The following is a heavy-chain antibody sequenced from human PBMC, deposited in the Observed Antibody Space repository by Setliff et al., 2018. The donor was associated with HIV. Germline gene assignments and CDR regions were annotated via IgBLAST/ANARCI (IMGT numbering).Heavy chain of an antibody. CDR2: ISAYNGNT. CDR3: VRQDILTSYYMFDY. V-gene: IGHV1-18*01. Sequence: ASVKVSCKASGYTFTSYGISWVRQAPGQGLEWMGWISAYNGNTNYAQNFQGRVTMTMDASITTVYMELSRLTSDDTAVYYCVRQDILTSYYMFDYWGQGTLVTVSS. CDR1: GYTFTSYG. J-gene: IGHJ4*02. D-gene: IGHD3-9*01.